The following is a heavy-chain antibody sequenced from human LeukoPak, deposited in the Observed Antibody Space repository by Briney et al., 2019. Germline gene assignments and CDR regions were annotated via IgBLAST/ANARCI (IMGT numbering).Heavy chain of an antibody. Sequence: GGSLRLSCAASGFTFTSYSMNWVRQAPGKGLERVSTISSGGGSTYYADSVKGRFTISRDNSKNTLYLQVNSLRAEDTAVYYCAKGGKWDVTPFDYWGQGTLVTVSS. V-gene: IGHV3-23*01. CDR1: GFTFTSYS. J-gene: IGHJ4*02. D-gene: IGHD1-26*01. CDR3: AKGGKWDVTPFDY. CDR2: ISSGGGST.